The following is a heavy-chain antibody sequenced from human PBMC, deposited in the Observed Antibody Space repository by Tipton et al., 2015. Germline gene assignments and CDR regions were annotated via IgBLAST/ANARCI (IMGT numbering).Heavy chain of an antibody. CDR3: ARDGRTTVIIESYGLDV. D-gene: IGHD3-22*01. Sequence: TLSLTCTVSGGSISNYYWSWIRQTAGRGLEWIGRIYSSGSTTYSPSFKSRVTMSVDTSKNQFSLKLTSVTATDTAVYYCARDGRTTVIIESYGLDVWGQGTTVIVSS. CDR1: GGSISNYY. J-gene: IGHJ6*02. V-gene: IGHV4-4*07. CDR2: IYSSGST.